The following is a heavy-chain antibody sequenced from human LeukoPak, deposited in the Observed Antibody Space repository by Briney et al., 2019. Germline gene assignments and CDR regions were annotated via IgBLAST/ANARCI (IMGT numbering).Heavy chain of an antibody. CDR1: GFTFDDHA. D-gene: IGHD2-21*02. J-gene: IGHJ4*02. Sequence: GGSLRLSCVASGFTFDDHAMYWVRQTPGKGLEWVSLISADGDSTYYADSVRGRFTISRDNAKNSLYLQMNSLRAEDTAVYYCARGIVVVTAIPYFDYWGQGTLVTVSS. CDR2: ISADGDST. CDR3: ARGIVVVTAIPYFDY. V-gene: IGHV3-43*02.